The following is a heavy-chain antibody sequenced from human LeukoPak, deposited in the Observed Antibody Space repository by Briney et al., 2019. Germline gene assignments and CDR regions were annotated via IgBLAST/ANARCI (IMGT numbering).Heavy chain of an antibody. Sequence: GGSLRLSCAASGFTFDDYAMHWVRQAPGKGLEWVSLISGDGGSTYYADSVKGRFTISRDNSKNSLYLQMNSLGTEDTALYYCAKDIASYSSGWYGGVFDYWGQGTLVTASS. V-gene: IGHV3-43*02. D-gene: IGHD6-19*01. J-gene: IGHJ4*02. CDR2: ISGDGGST. CDR3: AKDIASYSSGWYGGVFDY. CDR1: GFTFDDYA.